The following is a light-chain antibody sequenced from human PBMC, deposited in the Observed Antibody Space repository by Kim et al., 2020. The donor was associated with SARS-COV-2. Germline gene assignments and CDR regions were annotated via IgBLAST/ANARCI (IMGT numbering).Light chain of an antibody. CDR1: QGISNS. J-gene: IGKJ4*01. Sequence: ASIGERVIITCQASQGISNSLNWYQHKPGKAPDLLIYGASNLETGVPSRFSGSGSGTDFTFIIDSLHPEDIATYYCQQDETLPLTFGGGTKVDIK. V-gene: IGKV1-33*01. CDR3: QQDETLPLT. CDR2: GAS.